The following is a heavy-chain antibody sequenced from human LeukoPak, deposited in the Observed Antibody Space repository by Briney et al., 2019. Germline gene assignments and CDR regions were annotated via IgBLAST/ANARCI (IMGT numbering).Heavy chain of an antibody. V-gene: IGHV1-18*01. CDR2: ISAYNGNT. Sequence: VKVSCKASNYTLTSYGFTWVRQAPGQGLEWMGWISAYNGNTNYAQKLQGRVTMTTDTSTSTAYLELRSLRSDGTAVYYCARFFYSSSWPNFDYWGQGTLVTVSS. D-gene: IGHD6-13*01. J-gene: IGHJ4*02. CDR3: ARFFYSSSWPNFDY. CDR1: NYTLTSYG.